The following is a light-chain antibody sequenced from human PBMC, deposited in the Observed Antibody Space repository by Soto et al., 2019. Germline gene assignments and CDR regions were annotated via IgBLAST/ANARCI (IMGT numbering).Light chain of an antibody. CDR3: QQLRAYPHT. CDR2: PAS. Sequence: DIQMTQSPSSVSASVGDRVTITCRASQGISSWLAWYQQKPGKAPEFLIYPASTLQGGVPSRFSGHGFGINFTLTISSLQPEDFATYYCQQLRAYPHTFGQGTKLDIK. V-gene: IGKV1-12*01. CDR1: QGISSW. J-gene: IGKJ2*01.